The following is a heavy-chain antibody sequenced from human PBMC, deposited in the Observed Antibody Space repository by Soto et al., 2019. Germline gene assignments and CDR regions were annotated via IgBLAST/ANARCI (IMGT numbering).Heavy chain of an antibody. J-gene: IGHJ4*02. CDR1: GFTFSSYS. D-gene: IGHD4-17*01. CDR2: ISSSDSTI. CDR3: AKTPHGDPGYFDY. V-gene: IGHV3-48*01. Sequence: GGSLRLSCAASGFTFSSYSMNWVRQAPGKGLEWVSYISSSDSTIYYADSVKGRFTISRDNAQNSLYLQMNSLRAEDTAVYYCAKTPHGDPGYFDYWGQGTLVTVSS.